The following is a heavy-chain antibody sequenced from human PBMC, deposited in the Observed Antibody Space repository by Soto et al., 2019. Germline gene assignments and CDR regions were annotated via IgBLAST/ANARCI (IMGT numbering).Heavy chain of an antibody. CDR1: GFTFSSYA. J-gene: IGHJ5*02. V-gene: IGHV3-23*01. CDR2: ISGSGGST. CDR3: AKLVYDFWSGYPNWFDP. Sequence: PGGSLRLSCAASGFTFSSYAMSWVRQAPGKGLEWVSAISGSGGSTYYADSVKGRFTISRDNSKNTLYLQMNSLRAEDTAVYYCAKLVYDFWSGYPNWFDPWGQGTLVTVSS. D-gene: IGHD3-3*01.